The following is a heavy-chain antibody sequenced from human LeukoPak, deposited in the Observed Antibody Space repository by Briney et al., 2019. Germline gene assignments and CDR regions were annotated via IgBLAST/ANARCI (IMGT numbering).Heavy chain of an antibody. CDR3: AKDVGKWESLHFFDY. CDR1: GFTLSTNA. D-gene: IGHD1-26*01. J-gene: IGHJ4*02. V-gene: IGHV3-23*01. Sequence: GGSLRLSCLTSGFTLSTNAMSWVRQAPGKGLEWISGISGSGASTYYADSVKGRFTISRDDSRNTLYLQMNSLRGDDTAVYYCAKDVGKWESLHFFDYWGQGTLVAVSS. CDR2: ISGSGAST.